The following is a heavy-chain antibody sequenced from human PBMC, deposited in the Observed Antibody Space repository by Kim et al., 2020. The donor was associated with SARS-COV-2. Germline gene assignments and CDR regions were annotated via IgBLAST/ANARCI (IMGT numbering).Heavy chain of an antibody. CDR1: GFTFSTYS. CDR3: ARNLVPTTKTYGMDV. Sequence: GGSLRLSCAASGFTFSTYSMNWVRQAPGKGLEWVSSISSTSAYIYYADSVKGRFTISRDNAKDSLYLQMNSLRAEDTAVYYCARNLVPTTKTYGMDVWGQPTTVTVS. CDR2: ISSTSAYI. V-gene: IGHV3-21*01. D-gene: IGHD2-2*01. J-gene: IGHJ6*02.